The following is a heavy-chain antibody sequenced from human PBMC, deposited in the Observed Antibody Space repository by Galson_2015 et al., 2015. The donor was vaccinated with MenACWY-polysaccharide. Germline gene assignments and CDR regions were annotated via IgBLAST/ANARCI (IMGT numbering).Heavy chain of an antibody. CDR1: GFTFSDYY. CDR2: ITSSGSRT. CDR3: ARVGEVDSSGWLWYGMDV. Sequence: SLRLSCAASGFTFSDYYMTWIRQAPGRGLEWVSYITSSGSRTYYADSVKGRFTMSRDNAKNSVSLQMDSLRGEDTAVYYCARVGEVDSSGWLWYGMDVWGQGTTVTVSS. D-gene: IGHD6-25*01. V-gene: IGHV3-11*01. J-gene: IGHJ6*01.